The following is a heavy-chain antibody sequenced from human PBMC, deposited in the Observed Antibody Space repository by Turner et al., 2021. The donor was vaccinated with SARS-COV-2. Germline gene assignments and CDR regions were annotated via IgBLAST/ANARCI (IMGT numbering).Heavy chain of an antibody. CDR3: ARDRVQLGPVGMDV. V-gene: IGHV4-4*07. J-gene: IGHJ6*02. Sequence: QVQLQESGPGLVKPSETLSLTCTVSGGSISSDYWSWTRQPAGKGLEWIGRIYTSGSTNYNPSLKSRVTMSVDTSKNQFSLKLSSVTAADTAVYYCARDRVQLGPVGMDVWAKGPRSPSP. CDR2: IYTSGST. D-gene: IGHD1-1*01. CDR1: GGSISSDY.